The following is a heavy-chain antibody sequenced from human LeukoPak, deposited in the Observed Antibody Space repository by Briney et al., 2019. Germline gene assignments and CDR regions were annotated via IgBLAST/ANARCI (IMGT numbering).Heavy chain of an antibody. CDR1: GYIFSSYY. J-gene: IGHJ1*01. CDR3: AREVVAATKSYYFQH. CDR2: INPSGGST. Sequence: GASVKVSCKASGYIFSSYYMHWVRQAPGQGLEWMGIINPSGGSTSYAQKFQGRVTMTRDTSTSTVYMELSSLRSEDTAVYYCAREVVAATKSYYFQHWGQGTLVTVSS. V-gene: IGHV1-46*01. D-gene: IGHD2-15*01.